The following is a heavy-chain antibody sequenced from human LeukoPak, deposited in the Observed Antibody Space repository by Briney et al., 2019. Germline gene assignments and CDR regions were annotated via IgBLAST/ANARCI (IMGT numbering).Heavy chain of an antibody. V-gene: IGHV3-30*02. Sequence: GGSLRLSCAASGFTFSNYGMHWVRQAPGKGLEWVAFIRYDGRNKYYADSVKGRFTISRDNAKNSLYLQMNSLRAEDTAVYYCASDFPYYYGSGSYSTNDAFDIWGQGTMVTASS. CDR1: GFTFSNYG. D-gene: IGHD3-10*01. CDR3: ASDFPYYYGSGSYSTNDAFDI. CDR2: IRYDGRNK. J-gene: IGHJ3*02.